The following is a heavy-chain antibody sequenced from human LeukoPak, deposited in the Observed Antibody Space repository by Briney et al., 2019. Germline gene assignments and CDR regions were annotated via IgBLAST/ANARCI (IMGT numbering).Heavy chain of an antibody. CDR3: ARDRDGDYSYYYYYYMDV. D-gene: IGHD4-17*01. CDR2: ILYTGRT. Sequence: SSETLSLTCTVSGDSISSSRFYWAWIRQPPGKGLEWIGSILYTGRTFYNPSLKSRVTMSVDTSKNQFSLKLSSVTAADTAVYYCARDRDGDYSYYYYYYMDVWGKGTTVTVSS. J-gene: IGHJ6*03. V-gene: IGHV4-39*07. CDR1: GDSISSSRFY.